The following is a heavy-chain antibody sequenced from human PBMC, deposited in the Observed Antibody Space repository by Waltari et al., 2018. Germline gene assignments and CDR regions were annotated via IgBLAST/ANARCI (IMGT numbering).Heavy chain of an antibody. CDR2: ISSAGST. V-gene: IGHV3-23*03. CDR3: AKLGGLYASGWPDSTNYMAV. J-gene: IGHJ6*03. D-gene: IGHD6-19*01. CDR1: GFNFNDNG. Sequence: VQVWEAGGDFVKTGGSLRIACAGFGFNFNDNGMSWFRQVPGKGLEWGSVISSAGSTNHADSVKGRFTISTDNSKKTVFLEMNSLRPDDTAVYYCAKLGGLYASGWPDSTNYMAVWGKGTTVTVSS.